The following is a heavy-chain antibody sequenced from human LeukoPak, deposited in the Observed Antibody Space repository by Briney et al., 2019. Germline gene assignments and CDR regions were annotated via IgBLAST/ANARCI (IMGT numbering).Heavy chain of an antibody. D-gene: IGHD3-9*01. CDR1: GGTFSSYA. CDR3: ARDPGQYYDILTGYYTPYYFDY. V-gene: IGHV1-69*04. Sequence: SVKVSCKASGGTFSSYAISWVRQAPGQGLEWMGGIIPILGIANYAQKFQGRVTITADKSTSTAYMELRSLRSDDTAVYYCARDPGQYYDILTGYYTPYYFDYWGQGTLVTVSS. J-gene: IGHJ4*02. CDR2: IIPILGIA.